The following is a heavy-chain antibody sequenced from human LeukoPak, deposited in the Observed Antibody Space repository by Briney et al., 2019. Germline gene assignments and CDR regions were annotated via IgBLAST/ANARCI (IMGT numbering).Heavy chain of an antibody. CDR2: INPNSGGT. CDR1: GYTFTGYY. J-gene: IGHJ4*02. D-gene: IGHD5-24*01. Sequence: ASVKVSCKASGYTFTGYYMHWVRQAPGQGLEWMGWINPNSGGTNYAQKFQGRVTMTRDTSISTAYMELSSLRSDDTAVYYCARDRDGYNPQYYFDYWGQGTLVTVSS. V-gene: IGHV1-2*02. CDR3: ARDRDGYNPQYYFDY.